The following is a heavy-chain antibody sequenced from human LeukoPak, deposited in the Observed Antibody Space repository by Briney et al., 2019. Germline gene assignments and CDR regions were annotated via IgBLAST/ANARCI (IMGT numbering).Heavy chain of an antibody. CDR1: GLTFSHAW. J-gene: IGHJ4*02. CDR2: ISSSSSYI. CDR3: ARYYYDSSGYYFFPFDY. Sequence: GGSLRLSCAASGLTFSHAWMIWVRQAPGKGLEWVSSISSSSSYIYYADSVKGRFTISRDNAKNSLYLQMNSLRAEDTAVYYCARYYYDSSGYYFFPFDYWGQGTLVTVSS. D-gene: IGHD3-22*01. V-gene: IGHV3-21*01.